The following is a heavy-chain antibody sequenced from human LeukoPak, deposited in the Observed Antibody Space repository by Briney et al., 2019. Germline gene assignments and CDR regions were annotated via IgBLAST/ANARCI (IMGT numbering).Heavy chain of an antibody. CDR1: GFTFSSYS. V-gene: IGHV3-21*01. CDR2: ISSSSSYI. CDR3: ARDENKIAAAGGDY. J-gene: IGHJ4*02. D-gene: IGHD6-13*01. Sequence: PGGSLRLSCAASGFTFSSYSMNWVRQAPGKGLEWVSSISSSSSYIYYADSVKGRFTISRDNAKNSLYLQMNSLRAEDTAVYYCARDENKIAAAGGDYWGQGTLVTVSS.